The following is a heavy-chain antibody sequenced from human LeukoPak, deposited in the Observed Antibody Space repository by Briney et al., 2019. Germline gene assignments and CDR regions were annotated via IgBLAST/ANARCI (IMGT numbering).Heavy chain of an antibody. CDR3: ARLPYSSSWCPDY. CDR2: IYYSGST. D-gene: IGHD6-13*01. V-gene: IGHV4-39*01. J-gene: IGHJ4*02. CDR1: GGSISSSSYY. Sequence: SETLSLTCTVSGGSISSSSYYWGWIRQPPGKGLEWIGSIYYSGSTYYNPSLKSRVTISVDTSKNQFSLKLSSVTAADTAVYYCARLPYSSSWCPDYWGQGTLVTVSS.